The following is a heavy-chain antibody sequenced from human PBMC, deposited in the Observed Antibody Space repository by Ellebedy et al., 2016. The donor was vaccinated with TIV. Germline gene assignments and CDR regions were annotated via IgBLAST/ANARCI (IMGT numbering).Heavy chain of an antibody. CDR1: GFTFGDYS. CDR3: ARAGGVGMTNWFDY. V-gene: IGHV3-48*01. Sequence: GESLKISCAASGFTFGDYSMTWVRQAPGKGLEWLSYIGRTPDPIFYADSVKGRFTVSSDNAKNSLYLQMNGLRAEDTAIYYCARAGGVGMTNWFDYWGQGTLVTVSS. D-gene: IGHD2-8*01. CDR2: IGRTPDPI. J-gene: IGHJ4*02.